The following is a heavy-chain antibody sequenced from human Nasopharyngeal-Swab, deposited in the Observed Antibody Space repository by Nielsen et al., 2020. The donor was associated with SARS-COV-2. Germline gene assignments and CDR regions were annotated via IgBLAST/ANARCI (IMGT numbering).Heavy chain of an antibody. CDR2: IYYSGST. D-gene: IGHD3-22*01. V-gene: IGHV4-59*08. CDR3: ARRSLGYYDSSGSAVHVAFDI. J-gene: IGHJ3*02. CDR1: GRSISSYY. Sequence: SETLSLTCTVSGRSISSYYWSWIRQPPGKGLEWIGYIYYSGSTNYHPSLKSRVTISVDTSKNQFSLKLSSVTAADTAVYYCARRSLGYYDSSGSAVHVAFDIWGQGTMVTVSS.